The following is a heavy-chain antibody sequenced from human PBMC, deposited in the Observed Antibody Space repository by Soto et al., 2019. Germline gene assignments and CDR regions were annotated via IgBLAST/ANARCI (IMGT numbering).Heavy chain of an antibody. Sequence: GGSLRLSCAASGFTFSSYAMSWVRQAPGKGLEWVSAISGSGGSTYYADSVKGRFTISRDNSKNTLYLQMNSLRAEDTAVYYCAKWRGYDYYYDYMDVWGKGTTVTVSS. CDR1: GFTFSSYA. CDR2: ISGSGGST. D-gene: IGHD5-12*01. CDR3: AKWRGYDYYYDYMDV. V-gene: IGHV3-23*01. J-gene: IGHJ6*03.